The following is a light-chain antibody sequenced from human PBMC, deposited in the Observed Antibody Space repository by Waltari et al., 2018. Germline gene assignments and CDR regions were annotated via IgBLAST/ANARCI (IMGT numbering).Light chain of an antibody. CDR2: DVF. CDR3: CSYAGSYTWV. CDR1: SSDIGSYNL. J-gene: IGLJ3*02. V-gene: IGLV2-23*02. Sequence: QSALTQPASVSGSPGQSITISCTGASSDIGSYNLVSWYQQHPGKAPKLMVYDVFYRPSGVSNRFSASKSGNTASLTISGLQAEDEADYYCCSYAGSYTWVFGGGTKLTV.